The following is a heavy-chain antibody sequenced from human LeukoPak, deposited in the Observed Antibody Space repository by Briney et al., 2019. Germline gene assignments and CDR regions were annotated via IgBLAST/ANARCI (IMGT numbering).Heavy chain of an antibody. V-gene: IGHV4-30-4*01. CDR3: ARDIQWLRGGVYYLDD. J-gene: IGHJ4*02. CDR1: DDSISSGDYY. Sequence: PSQTLSLTCTVSDDSISSGDYYWSWIRQPPGKGLEWIGEIYHSGSSNYNPSLESRVTISVDESKNQFSLNLTSVTAADTAVYYCARDIQWLRGGVYYLDDWGQGTLVTVSS. D-gene: IGHD5-12*01. CDR2: IYHSGSS.